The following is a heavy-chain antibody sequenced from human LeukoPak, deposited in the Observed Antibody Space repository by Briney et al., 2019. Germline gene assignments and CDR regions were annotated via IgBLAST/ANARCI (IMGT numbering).Heavy chain of an antibody. V-gene: IGHV4-59*11. CDR1: GDSIRSHY. Sequence: SETLSLTCTLSGDSIRSHYGSWIRQPPGNGRGWIGYIYSSGSTNYNPSLKSRVTISVDTSKNQFSLKLTSVTAADKAVYYCAREAPLAVAGTNYYYMDVWGKGTTVTVSS. D-gene: IGHD6-19*01. CDR2: IYSSGST. CDR3: AREAPLAVAGTNYYYMDV. J-gene: IGHJ6*03.